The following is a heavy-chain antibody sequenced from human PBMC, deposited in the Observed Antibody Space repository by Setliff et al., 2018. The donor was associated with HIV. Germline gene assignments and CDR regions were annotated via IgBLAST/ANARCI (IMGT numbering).Heavy chain of an antibody. CDR3: ARDLDYYGPSEAFDI. V-gene: IGHV3-7*01. CDR2: IKQDGSEK. J-gene: IGHJ3*02. D-gene: IGHD3-10*01. CDR1: GFTPAFPFNSYW. Sequence: GGSLRLSCVGSGFTPAFPFNSYWMSWVRQAPGKGLEWVANIKQDGSEKYYMDSVKGRFTISRDNARNSLYLQLNSLRVEDTAVYFCARDLDYYGPSEAFDIWGHGTMVTVSS.